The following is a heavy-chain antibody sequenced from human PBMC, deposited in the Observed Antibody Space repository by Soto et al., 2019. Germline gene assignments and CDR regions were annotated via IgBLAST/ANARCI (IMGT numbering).Heavy chain of an antibody. CDR1: GGSISSGGYY. V-gene: IGHV4-31*03. J-gene: IGHJ4*02. CDR3: AREGSSDYSAFDY. CDR2: IYYSGST. D-gene: IGHD3-22*01. Sequence: TLSLTCTVSGGSISSGGYYWSWIRQHPGKGLEWIGYIYYSGSTYYNPSLKSRVTISVDTSKNQFSLKLSSVTAADTAMYYCAREGSSDYSAFDYWGQGTLVTVSS.